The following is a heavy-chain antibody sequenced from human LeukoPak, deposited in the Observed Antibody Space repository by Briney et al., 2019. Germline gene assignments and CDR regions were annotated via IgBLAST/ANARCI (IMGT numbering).Heavy chain of an antibody. CDR1: GFTFSSYS. J-gene: IGHJ4*02. CDR3: AKDLGIVVVPAAIAGFDY. Sequence: GGSLRLSCAASGFTFSSYSMHWVRQAPGKGLEWVAVISYDGTNKYYADSVKGRFTISRDNSKNTLYLQMNSLRAEDTAVYYCAKDLGIVVVPAAIAGFDYWGQGTLVTVSS. D-gene: IGHD2-2*03. V-gene: IGHV3-30*18. CDR2: ISYDGTNK.